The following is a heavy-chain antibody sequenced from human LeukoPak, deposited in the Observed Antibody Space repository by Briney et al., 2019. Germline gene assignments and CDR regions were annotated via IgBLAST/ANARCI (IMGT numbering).Heavy chain of an antibody. CDR3: AKDPYCGGDCYHDY. D-gene: IGHD2-21*02. V-gene: IGHV3-23*01. J-gene: IGHJ4*02. CDR2: ISGSGGST. Sequence: PGGSLRLSCAASGFTFSSYAMSWVRQAPGKGLEWVSAISGSGGSTYYADSVKGRFTISRDNSKNTLYLQMNSLRVEDTAVYYCAKDPYCGGDCYHDYWGQGTLVTVSS. CDR1: GFTFSSYA.